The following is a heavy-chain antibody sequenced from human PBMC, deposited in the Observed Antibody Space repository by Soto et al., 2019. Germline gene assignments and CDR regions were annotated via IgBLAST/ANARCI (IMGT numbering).Heavy chain of an antibody. J-gene: IGHJ6*03. CDR1: GFTFGTGA. Sequence: GGSLRLSCAASGFTFGTGALSWVRQAPGKGLEWVSAISGSGGSTYVADTVKGRFTISRDNSRNTLYLQMNSLRAEDTAVYFCVKGVGQYYFYYYMYVWGKGTTVTVSS. V-gene: IGHV3-23*01. CDR3: VKGVGQYYFYYYMYV. CDR2: ISGSGGST. D-gene: IGHD2-15*01.